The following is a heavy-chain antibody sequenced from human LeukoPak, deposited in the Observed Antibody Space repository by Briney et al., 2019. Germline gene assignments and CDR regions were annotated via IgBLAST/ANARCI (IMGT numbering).Heavy chain of an antibody. CDR3: ARESGWGLPHAFDF. CDR1: GFTFSRYW. V-gene: IGHV3-30-3*01. Sequence: GGSLRLSCAASGFTFSRYWMHWVRQAPGKGLEWVTLISYDGSKIYYADSVKGRFTISRDNSKNTLYLQMNSLRAEDTAVYYCARESGWGLPHAFDFWGQGTMVTVSS. CDR2: ISYDGSKI. D-gene: IGHD3-3*01. J-gene: IGHJ3*01.